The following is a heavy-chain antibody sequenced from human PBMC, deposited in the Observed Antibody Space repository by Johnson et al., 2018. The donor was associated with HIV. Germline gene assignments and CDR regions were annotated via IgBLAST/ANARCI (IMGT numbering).Heavy chain of an antibody. D-gene: IGHD6-13*01. CDR3: AKDREAWYISRWSPTDAFDI. J-gene: IGHJ3*02. V-gene: IGHV3-30*18. CDR2: ISYDGSNA. Sequence: QMQLVESGGGVVQPGRSLRLSCAASGFTLSHYGMHWVRQAPGKGPEWVALISYDGSNAYYADSVKGRFTVSRDNSKNTLYLQMISLRAEDTAVYYCAKDREAWYISRWSPTDAFDIWGQGTMVTVSS. CDR1: GFTLSHYG.